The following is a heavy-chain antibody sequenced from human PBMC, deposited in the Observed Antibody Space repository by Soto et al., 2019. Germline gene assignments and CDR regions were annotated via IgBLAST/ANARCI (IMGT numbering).Heavy chain of an antibody. CDR3: AIGGGYCSGGSCYLHYGMDV. D-gene: IGHD2-15*01. V-gene: IGHV1-46*01. CDR2: INPSGGST. J-gene: IGHJ6*02. CDR1: GYTFTSYY. Sequence: ASVKVSCKASGYTFTSYYMHWVRQAPGQGLECMGIINPSGGSTSYAQKFQGRVTMTRDTSTSTVYMELSSLRSEDTAVYYCAIGGGYCSGGSCYLHYGMDVWGQGTTVTVSS.